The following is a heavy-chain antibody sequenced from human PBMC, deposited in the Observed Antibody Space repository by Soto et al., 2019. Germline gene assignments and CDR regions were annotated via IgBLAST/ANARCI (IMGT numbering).Heavy chain of an antibody. CDR2: INNDGTNT. V-gene: IGHV3-74*01. CDR1: GFTFRNSW. Sequence: GGSLRLSCAASGFTFRNSWMHWVRQAPGKGLVWVSRINNDGTNTDYADSVKGRFTISRDNAKNTVYLQVNNLRAEDTAVYYCARNTYSRRWVGGMDVWGQGTTVTVSS. J-gene: IGHJ6*02. D-gene: IGHD1-26*01. CDR3: ARNTYSRRWVGGMDV.